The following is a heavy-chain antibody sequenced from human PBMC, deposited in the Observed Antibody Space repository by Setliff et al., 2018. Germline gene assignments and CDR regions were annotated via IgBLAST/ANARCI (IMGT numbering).Heavy chain of an antibody. CDR3: ARAPPNRYSGSYEYFYMAV. D-gene: IGHD1-26*01. CDR2: IYSSGRT. Sequence: SETLSLTCTVSGGSISSYYWIWIRQPPGKGLEWIGYIYSSGRTNYNPSLKSRVTLSVDTSNNQFSLKVSSVTAADTAVYYCARAPPNRYSGSYEYFYMAVWGKGTTVTVSS. V-gene: IGHV4-4*08. CDR1: GGSISSYY. J-gene: IGHJ6*03.